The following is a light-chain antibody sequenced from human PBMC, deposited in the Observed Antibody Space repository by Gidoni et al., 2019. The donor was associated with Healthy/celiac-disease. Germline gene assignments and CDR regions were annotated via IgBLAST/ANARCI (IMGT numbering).Light chain of an antibody. CDR3: QQYNNWPPRFT. J-gene: IGKJ3*01. CDR2: GAS. V-gene: IGKV3-15*01. CDR1: QTVSSN. Sequence: EIVMTQPPATLSVSPGESATLSCRASQTVSSNLAWYQQKPGQAPRLLIYGASTRATGIPARFSGSGSRTEFTITISSLQSEDFAVYYCQQYNNWPPRFTFGPGTKVDIK.